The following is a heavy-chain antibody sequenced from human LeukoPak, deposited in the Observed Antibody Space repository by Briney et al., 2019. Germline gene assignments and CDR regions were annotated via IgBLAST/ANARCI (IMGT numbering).Heavy chain of an antibody. Sequence: SQTLSLTCTVSGGSISSGDYYWRWIRQPPGRGLEWIGYIYYSGSTYYNPSLKSRVTISVDTSKNQFSLKLSSVTAADTAVYYCATHINPYYFDYWGQGTLVTVSS. D-gene: IGHD2-21*01. CDR1: GGSISSGDYY. J-gene: IGHJ4*02. V-gene: IGHV4-30-4*01. CDR3: ATHINPYYFDY. CDR2: IYYSGST.